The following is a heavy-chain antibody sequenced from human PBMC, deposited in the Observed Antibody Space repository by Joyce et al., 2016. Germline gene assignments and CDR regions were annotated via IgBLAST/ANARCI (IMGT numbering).Heavy chain of an antibody. CDR1: GFTFTNYW. Sequence: EVQLVESGGGLLQPGGSLRLSCAASGFTFTNYWMHWVRQAPGKGLVGVTRVDSERSGTSYADSVKGRFTISRDNAKNMVYLQMNSLRIEDTAVYYCGSVFEYWGRGALVTVSS. J-gene: IGHJ4*02. V-gene: IGHV3-74*01. CDR3: GSVFEY. CDR2: VDSERSGT.